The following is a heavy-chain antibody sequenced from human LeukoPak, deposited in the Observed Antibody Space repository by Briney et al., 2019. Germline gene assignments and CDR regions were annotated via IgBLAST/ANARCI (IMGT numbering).Heavy chain of an antibody. CDR2: ISAYNGNT. J-gene: IGHJ3*02. V-gene: IGHV1-18*01. D-gene: IGHD5-12*01. CDR1: GYTFTSYG. CDR3: ATASGFDYLAVDI. Sequence: GASVKVSCKASGYTFTSYGISWVRQAPGQGLEWMGWISAYNGNTNYAQKLQGRVTMTTDTSTSTAYMDLSRQRSDDTAVYYCATASGFDYLAVDIWGQGTMVTVSS.